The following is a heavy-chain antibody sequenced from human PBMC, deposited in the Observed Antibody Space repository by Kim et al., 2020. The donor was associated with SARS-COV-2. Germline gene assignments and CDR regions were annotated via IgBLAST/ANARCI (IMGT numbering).Heavy chain of an antibody. D-gene: IGHD3-10*01. J-gene: IGHJ4*02. Sequence: GGSLRLSCAASGFTFSNAWMSWVRQAPGKGLEWVGRIKSKTDGGTTDYAAPVKGRFTISRDDSKNTLYLQMNSLKTEDTAVYYCTTEAPPYGSGSSVDYWGQGTLVTVSS. CDR3: TTEAPPYGSGSSVDY. V-gene: IGHV3-15*01. CDR1: GFTFSNAW. CDR2: IKSKTDGGTT.